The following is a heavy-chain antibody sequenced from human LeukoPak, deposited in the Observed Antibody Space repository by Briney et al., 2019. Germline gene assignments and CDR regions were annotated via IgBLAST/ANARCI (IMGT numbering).Heavy chain of an antibody. V-gene: IGHV3-48*03. Sequence: GGSLRLSCAASGFTFSSYEMNWVRQAPGKGLEWVSYISSSGSTIYYADSVKGRFTISRDNAKNSLYLQMNSLRAEDTAVYYCASLEDGYNPFDYWGQGTLVTVSS. D-gene: IGHD5-24*01. CDR1: GFTFSSYE. CDR2: ISSSGSTI. CDR3: ASLEDGYNPFDY. J-gene: IGHJ4*02.